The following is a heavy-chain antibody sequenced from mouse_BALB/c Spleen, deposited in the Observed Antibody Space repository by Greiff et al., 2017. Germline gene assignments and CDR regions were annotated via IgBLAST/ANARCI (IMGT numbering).Heavy chain of an antibody. CDR3: ARYCNYSFDY. CDR2: IYPGDGDT. D-gene: IGHD2-1*01. V-gene: IGHV1-80*01. CDR1: GYAFSSYW. Sequence: QVQLQQSGAELVRPGSSVKISCKASGYAFSSYWMNWVKQRPGQGLEWIGQIYPGDGDTNYNGKFKGKATLTADKSSSTAYMQLSSLTSEDSAVYFCARYCNYSFDYWGQGTTLTVAS. J-gene: IGHJ2*01.